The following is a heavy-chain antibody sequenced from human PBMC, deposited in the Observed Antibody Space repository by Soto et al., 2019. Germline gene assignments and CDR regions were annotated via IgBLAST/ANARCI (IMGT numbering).Heavy chain of an antibody. J-gene: IGHJ6*02. V-gene: IGHV1-69*08. CDR2: IIPVLGTT. Sequence: QVQLVQSGAEVKKPGSSVKVSCRASGDTFSSYTVNWVRQSPGRGLEWLGRIIPVLGTTDYAQKFKGRVMITADKSTNIVYMELSSLRSEDRAVYYCARRRYCGYDCYHKHYYGMDVWGQGTTGTVAS. CDR3: ARRRYCGYDCYHKHYYGMDV. D-gene: IGHD2-21*02. CDR1: GDTFSSYT.